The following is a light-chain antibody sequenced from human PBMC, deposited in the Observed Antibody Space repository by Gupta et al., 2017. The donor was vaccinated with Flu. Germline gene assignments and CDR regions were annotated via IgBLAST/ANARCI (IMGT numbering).Light chain of an antibody. CDR3: QSSDNRGTYVI. Sequence: SSELTQPTSVSVSPGQTPRLTCSGDALADQYGYWYQQKPGQAPTMVVRKDNQRPSGIPERFSGSSSGTKFTLTISGVQAEDEADYYCQSSDNRGTYVIFGGGTKLTVL. CDR2: KDN. V-gene: IGLV3-25*03. CDR1: ALADQY. J-gene: IGLJ2*01.